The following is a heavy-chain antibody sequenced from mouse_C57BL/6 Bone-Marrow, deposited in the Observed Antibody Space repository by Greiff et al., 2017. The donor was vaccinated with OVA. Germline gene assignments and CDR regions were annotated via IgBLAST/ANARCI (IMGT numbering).Heavy chain of an antibody. CDR2: FYPGSGSI. CDR3: ARHEDYYGSSSLYAMDY. J-gene: IGHJ4*01. Sequence: QVQLKQSGAELVKPGASVKLSCKASGYTFTEYTIHWVKQRSGQGLEWIGWFYPGSGSIKYNEKFKDKATLTADKSSSTVYMELSRLTSEDSAVYFCARHEDYYGSSSLYAMDYWGQGTSVTVSS. D-gene: IGHD1-1*01. V-gene: IGHV1-62-2*01. CDR1: GYTFTEYT.